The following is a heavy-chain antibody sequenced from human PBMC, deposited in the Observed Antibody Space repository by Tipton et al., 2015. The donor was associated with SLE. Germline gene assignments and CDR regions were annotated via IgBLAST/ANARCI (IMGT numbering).Heavy chain of an antibody. J-gene: IGHJ4*02. CDR2: IYYSGSA. CDR1: GGSISSYY. D-gene: IGHD1-26*01. CDR3: ARRGGSYSLAY. V-gene: IGHV4-59*08. Sequence: GLVKPSETLSLTCTVAGGSISSYYWGWIRQSPGKGLEWIGYIYYSGSANYNPSLKSRVTISVDTSKNQFSLKLSSVTAADTAVYYCARRGGSYSLAYWGQGTLVTVSS.